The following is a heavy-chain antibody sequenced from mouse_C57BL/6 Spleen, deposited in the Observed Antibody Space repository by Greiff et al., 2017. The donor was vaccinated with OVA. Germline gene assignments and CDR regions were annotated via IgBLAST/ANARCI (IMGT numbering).Heavy chain of an antibody. CDR2: ISDGGSYT. CDR3: ARGLGRGPYYFVY. V-gene: IGHV5-4*03. D-gene: IGHD4-1*01. Sequence: EVMLVESGGGLVKPGGSLKLSCAASGFTFSSYAMSWVRQTPEKRLEWVATISDGGSYTYYPDNVKGRFTISRDNAKNNLYLQMSHLKSEDTAMYYCARGLGRGPYYFVYWGQNTTLTVSS. CDR1: GFTFSSYA. J-gene: IGHJ2*01.